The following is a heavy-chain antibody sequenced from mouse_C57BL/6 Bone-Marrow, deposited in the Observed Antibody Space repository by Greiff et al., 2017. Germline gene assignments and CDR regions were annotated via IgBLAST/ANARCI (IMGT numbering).Heavy chain of an antibody. CDR3: ARWYYGSSFAY. J-gene: IGHJ3*01. D-gene: IGHD1-1*01. Sequence: VQLQQSGPVLVKPGASVKMSCKASGFTFTDYYMNWVKQSHGKSLEWIGVINPYHGGTSYNQKFKGKATLSVDKSSSTAYMELNSLTSEDSAVYYCARWYYGSSFAYWGQGTLVTVSA. V-gene: IGHV1-19*01. CDR1: GFTFTDYY. CDR2: INPYHGGT.